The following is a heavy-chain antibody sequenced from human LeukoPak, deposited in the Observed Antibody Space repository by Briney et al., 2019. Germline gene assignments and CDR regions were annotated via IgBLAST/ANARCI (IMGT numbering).Heavy chain of an antibody. D-gene: IGHD3-22*01. V-gene: IGHV1-2*02. J-gene: IGHJ4*02. CDR1: GYTFTGYY. CDR3: ARDVELVVVN. CDR2: INPNSGGT. Sequence: ASVKVSCKASGYTFTGYYIHWVRQAPGQGLEWMGWINPNSGGTNYAQKFQGRVTMTRDTSISTAYMELSRLRSDDTAVYYCARDVELVVVNWGQGTLVTVSS.